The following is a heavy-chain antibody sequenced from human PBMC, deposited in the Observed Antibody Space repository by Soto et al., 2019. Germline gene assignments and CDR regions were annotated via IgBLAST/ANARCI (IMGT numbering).Heavy chain of an antibody. CDR2: INPSGGST. CDR3: VRGVSRAGAGNGGYFDY. D-gene: IGHD6-13*01. CDR1: GYTFTSYY. J-gene: IGHJ4*02. V-gene: IGHV1-46*01. Sequence: ASVKVSCKASGYTFTSYYMHWVRQAPGQGLEWMGIINPSGGSTSYAQKFQGRVTMTRDTATSTVYMELSSLRSEDTAVYYCVRGVSRAGAGNGGYFDYRGQGTPVTVSS.